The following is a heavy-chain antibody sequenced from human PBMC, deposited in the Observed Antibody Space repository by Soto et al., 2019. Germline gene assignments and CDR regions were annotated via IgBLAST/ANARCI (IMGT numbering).Heavy chain of an antibody. CDR2: IYHSGST. J-gene: IGHJ4*02. CDR3: ARSYRSSWYLFDY. Sequence: ETLSLTCAVSGYSISSGYYWGWIRQPPGKGLEWIGSIYHSGSTYYNPSLKSRVTISVDTSKNQFSLKLSSVTAADTAVYYCARSYRSSWYLFDYSGPGTLVTVSS. V-gene: IGHV4-38-2*01. CDR1: GYSISSGYY. D-gene: IGHD6-13*01.